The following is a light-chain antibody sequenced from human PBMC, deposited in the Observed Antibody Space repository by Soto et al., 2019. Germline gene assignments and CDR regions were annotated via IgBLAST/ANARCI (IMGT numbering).Light chain of an antibody. CDR1: SSDVGGYNY. Sequence: QSALTQPPSASGSPGQSVTISCTGTSSDVGGYNYVSWYQQHPGKAPKLMIFEVSKRPSGVPDRFSGSKSVNTASLTVSGLQAEDEADYYCSSYAASNSVVFGRGNKLTVL. J-gene: IGLJ2*01. V-gene: IGLV2-8*01. CDR3: SSYAASNSVV. CDR2: EVS.